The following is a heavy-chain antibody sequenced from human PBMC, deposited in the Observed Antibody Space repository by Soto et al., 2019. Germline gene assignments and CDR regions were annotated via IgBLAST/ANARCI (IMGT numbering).Heavy chain of an antibody. CDR3: AREYSSSSVYGMDV. V-gene: IGHV4-31*03. Sequence: ASETLSLTCTVSGGSISSGGYYWSWIRQHPGKGLEWIGYIYYSGSTYYNPSLKSRVTISVDTSKNQFSLKLSSVTAADTAVYYCAREYSSSSVYGMDVWGQGTTVTVSS. CDR1: GGSISSGGYY. D-gene: IGHD6-6*01. J-gene: IGHJ6*02. CDR2: IYYSGST.